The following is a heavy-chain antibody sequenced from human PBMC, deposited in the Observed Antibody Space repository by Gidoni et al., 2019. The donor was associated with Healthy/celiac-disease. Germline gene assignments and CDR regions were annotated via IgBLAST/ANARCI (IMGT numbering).Heavy chain of an antibody. D-gene: IGHD3-10*01. V-gene: IGHV1-69*01. CDR3: AREESAGVGPFDY. Sequence: QMQLVQSGAEGKEPGSSGKVSCKASGGTCSSYAISWVRQAPGQGLEWMGGIIPIFGTANYAQKFQGRVTITADESTSTAYMELSSLRSEDTAVYYCAREESAGVGPFDYWGQGTLVTVSS. CDR1: GGTCSSYA. CDR2: IIPIFGTA. J-gene: IGHJ4*02.